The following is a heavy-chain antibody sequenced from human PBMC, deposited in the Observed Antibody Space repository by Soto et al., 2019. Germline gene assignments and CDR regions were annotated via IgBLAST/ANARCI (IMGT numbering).Heavy chain of an antibody. D-gene: IGHD3-22*01. CDR1: GDSVTSGDYY. CDR2: IPYSGNT. CDR3: AIGDYLNRSGYYDFQP. J-gene: IGHJ1*01. V-gene: IGHV4-30-4*01. Sequence: QVQLQESGPGLVKTSQTLSLTCSVSGDSVTSGDYYWPWVRQSPGKGLEWIGYIPYSGNTAYNPSLSSRLTLALDTSKNDFARKLHAATAADTAVYYWAIGDYLNRSGYYDFQPWFEGTPVTVSS.